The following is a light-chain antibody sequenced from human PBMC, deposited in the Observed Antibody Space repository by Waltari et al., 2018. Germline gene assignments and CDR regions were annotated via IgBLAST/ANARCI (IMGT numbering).Light chain of an antibody. CDR1: QSVSSY. Sequence: EIVLTQTPATLSVSPGERATLSCRASQSVSSYLAWYQQKPGQAPRLLISDASNRATGIPARFSGSGSGTDFTLTISSLESEDFAVYYCQQRSNWPGLTFGGGTKVEIK. J-gene: IGKJ4*01. CDR2: DAS. CDR3: QQRSNWPGLT. V-gene: IGKV3-11*01.